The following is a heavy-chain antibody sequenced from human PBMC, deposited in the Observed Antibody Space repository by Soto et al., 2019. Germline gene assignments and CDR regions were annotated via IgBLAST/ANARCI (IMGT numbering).Heavy chain of an antibody. CDR3: ARDREGDGYNFDY. CDR1: GFTFSRYS. J-gene: IGHJ4*02. V-gene: IGHV3-48*01. Sequence: EVQLVESGGGVVQPGGSLRLSCAASGFTFSRYSMYWVRHAPGKGLEGVSYISSSRSIIHYADSGKGRFTISRDNAQNSLYLQLNSLRADDSYVYYCARDREGDGYNFDYWGQGTLVTVSS. D-gene: IGHD6-25*01. CDR2: ISSSRSII.